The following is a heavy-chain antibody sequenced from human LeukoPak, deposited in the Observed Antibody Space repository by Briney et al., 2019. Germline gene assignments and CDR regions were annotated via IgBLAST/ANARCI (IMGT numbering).Heavy chain of an antibody. Sequence: GGSLRLSRAASGFTFRDYYMSWIRQAPAKGLEWVSYISSSSSYTNYADSVKGRFTISRDNAKNSLYLQMNSLRAEDTAVYYCARAKQLYAFDIWGQGTMVTVSS. CDR2: ISSSSSYT. D-gene: IGHD6-19*01. CDR1: GFTFRDYY. V-gene: IGHV3-11*06. CDR3: ARAKQLYAFDI. J-gene: IGHJ3*02.